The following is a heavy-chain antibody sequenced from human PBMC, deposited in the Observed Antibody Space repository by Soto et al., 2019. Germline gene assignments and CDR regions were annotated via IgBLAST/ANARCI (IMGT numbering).Heavy chain of an antibody. Sequence: QVQLVESGGGGVQPGRSLRLSCAASGFTFSSYGIHWVRQAPGKGLEWVAVISYDGRNKYYADSVKGRFAISRDNSRNTLYLQMSSLRAEDTAVYYCVKDGSSGWPYYYGFDVWGQGTTVTVSS. CDR2: ISYDGRNK. D-gene: IGHD6-19*01. CDR3: VKDGSSGWPYYYGFDV. CDR1: GFTFSSYG. V-gene: IGHV3-30*18. J-gene: IGHJ6*02.